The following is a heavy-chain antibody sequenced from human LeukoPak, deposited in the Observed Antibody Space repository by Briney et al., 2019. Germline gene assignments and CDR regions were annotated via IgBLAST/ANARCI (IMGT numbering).Heavy chain of an antibody. Sequence: PGGSLRLSCAASGFTFSSYGMHWVRQAPGKGLDWVAFLRYDGSNKYYADSVKGRFTISRDNSKNTLYLQMNSLRAEDTAVYYCARVSSTGRGAFDIWGQGTMVTVSS. CDR1: GFTFSSYG. CDR2: LRYDGSNK. V-gene: IGHV3-30*02. CDR3: ARVSSTGRGAFDI. D-gene: IGHD6-6*01. J-gene: IGHJ3*02.